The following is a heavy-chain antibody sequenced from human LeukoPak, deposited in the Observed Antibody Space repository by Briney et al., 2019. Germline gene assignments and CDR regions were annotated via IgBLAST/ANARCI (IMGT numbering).Heavy chain of an antibody. V-gene: IGHV3-48*03. D-gene: IGHD3-10*02. CDR2: ISSSGSTI. Sequence: GGSLRLSCVASGFTFSNYWMTWVRQAPGKGLEWVSYISSSGSTIYYADSVKGRFTISRDNAKNSLYLQMNSLRAEDTAVYYCAELGITMIGGVWGKGTTVTISS. CDR1: GFTFSNYW. J-gene: IGHJ6*04. CDR3: AELGITMIGGV.